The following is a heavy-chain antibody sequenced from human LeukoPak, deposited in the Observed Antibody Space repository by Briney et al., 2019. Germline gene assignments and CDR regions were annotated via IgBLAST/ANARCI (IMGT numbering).Heavy chain of an antibody. Sequence: GASVKVSCKASGGTFSSYAISWVRQAPGQGLEWMGRIIPILGIANYAQKFQGRVTITADKSTSTAYMELSSLRSEDTAVYYCARDRNYGSVFDYWGQGTLVTVSS. V-gene: IGHV1-69*04. CDR3: ARDRNYGSVFDY. J-gene: IGHJ4*02. CDR2: IIPILGIA. CDR1: GGTFSSYA. D-gene: IGHD3-10*01.